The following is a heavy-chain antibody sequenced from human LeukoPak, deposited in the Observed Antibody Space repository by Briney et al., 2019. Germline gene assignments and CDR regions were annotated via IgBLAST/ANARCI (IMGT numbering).Heavy chain of an antibody. CDR3: ARDRDSSSGWYLRNAFDI. J-gene: IGHJ3*02. D-gene: IGHD6-19*01. CDR2: IIPIFGTA. Sequence: GASVKVSCKASGYTFTSYGISWVRQAPGQGLEWMGGIIPIFGTANYAQKFQGRVTITADKSTSTAYMELSSLRSEDTAVYYCARDRDSSSGWYLRNAFDIWGQGTMVTVSS. CDR1: GYTFTSYG. V-gene: IGHV1-69*06.